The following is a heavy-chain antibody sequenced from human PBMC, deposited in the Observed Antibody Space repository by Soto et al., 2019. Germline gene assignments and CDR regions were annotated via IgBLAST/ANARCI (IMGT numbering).Heavy chain of an antibody. CDR3: GRDGGGGGQIDY. V-gene: IGHV4-31*01. CDR2: IYYSGST. J-gene: IGHJ4*02. Sequence: QVQLQESGPGLVKPSQTLSLTCTVSGGSISSGGYYWSWIRQHPGKGLEWIGYIYYSGSTYYNPSLRCQFTLPGARFKTRFPRKRGSVPAADRAGSYCGRDGGGGGQIDYWGKGTRVTAPS. D-gene: IGHD3-10*01. CDR1: GGSISSGGYY.